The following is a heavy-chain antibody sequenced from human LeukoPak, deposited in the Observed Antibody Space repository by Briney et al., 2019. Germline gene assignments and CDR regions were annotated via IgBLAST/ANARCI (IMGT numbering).Heavy chain of an antibody. CDR1: GFTFSSYG. Sequence: ETGGSLRLSCAASGFTFSSYGMYWVRQAPGKGLEWVAFIRYDGSNKYYADSVKGRFTISRDNSKNTLYLQMNSLRAEDTAVYYCARQTWGGGGFDPWGQGTLVTVSS. J-gene: IGHJ5*02. CDR2: IRYDGSNK. V-gene: IGHV3-30*02. CDR3: ARQTWGGGGFDP. D-gene: IGHD3-16*01.